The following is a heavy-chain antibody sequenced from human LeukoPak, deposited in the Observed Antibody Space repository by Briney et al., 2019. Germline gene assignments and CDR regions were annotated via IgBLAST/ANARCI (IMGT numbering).Heavy chain of an antibody. Sequence: SETLSLTCTVSGGSISSSSYFWGWIRQPPGKGLEWIGTIYYSGSTYYNPSLKSRVTISVDTSKNQFSLKLSSVTAADTAVYYCARRQRGSPIGVYWGQGTLVTVSS. V-gene: IGHV4-39*07. D-gene: IGHD6-25*01. CDR1: GGSISSSSYF. CDR2: IYYSGST. J-gene: IGHJ4*02. CDR3: ARRQRGSPIGVY.